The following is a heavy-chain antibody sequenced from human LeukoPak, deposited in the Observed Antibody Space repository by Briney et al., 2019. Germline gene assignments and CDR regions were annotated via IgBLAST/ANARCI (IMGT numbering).Heavy chain of an antibody. D-gene: IGHD4-17*01. CDR3: ARDRRSYGDYVFDY. CDR1: GGSISSGGYY. J-gene: IGHJ4*02. Sequence: PQTLSLTCTVSGGSISSGGYYWSWIRQHPGKGLEWIGYIYYSGSTYYNPSLKSRVTISVDTSKNQFSLKLSSVTAADTAVYYCARDRRSYGDYVFDYWGQGTLVTVSS. V-gene: IGHV4-31*03. CDR2: IYYSGST.